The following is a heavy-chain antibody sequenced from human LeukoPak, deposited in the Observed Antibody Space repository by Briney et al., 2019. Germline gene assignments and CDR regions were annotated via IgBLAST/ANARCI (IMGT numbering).Heavy chain of an antibody. J-gene: IGHJ4*02. D-gene: IGHD6-13*01. CDR2: IYSDNT. CDR1: GFTVSSNS. CDR3: ARDLMGIAYRGAFYY. V-gene: IGHV3-53*01. Sequence: GGSLRLSCTVSGFTVSSNSMSWVRQAPGKGLEWVSFIYSDNTHYSDSVKGRFTISRDNSKNTLYLQMNSLRAEDTAVYYCARDLMGIAYRGAFYYWGQGTLVTVSS.